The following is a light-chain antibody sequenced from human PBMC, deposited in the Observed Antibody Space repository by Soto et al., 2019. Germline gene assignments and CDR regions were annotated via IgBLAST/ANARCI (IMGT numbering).Light chain of an antibody. CDR3: QQYNNWPPWT. Sequence: EIVMTQSPVTLSVSPGERATLSCRASQSVDTNYLAWYQQKPGQAPRLLIYGASSRATGIPDRFSGSGSGTEFTLTISSLQSEDFAVYYCQQYNNWPPWTFGQGTKVDIK. V-gene: IGKV3D-15*01. CDR1: QSVDTN. CDR2: GAS. J-gene: IGKJ1*01.